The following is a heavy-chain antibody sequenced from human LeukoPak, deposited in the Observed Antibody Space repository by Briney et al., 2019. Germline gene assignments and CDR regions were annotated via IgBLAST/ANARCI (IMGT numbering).Heavy chain of an antibody. CDR1: GFSFSTFW. Sequence: GGSLRLSCAASGFSFSTFWMTWVRQAPGRGLEWVANIRHGGSETHYVDSVKGRFTISRDNAKNSLFLQLNSLRAEDTAVYYCAKDRTYYDGSAYYDVFDVWGQGTMVTVSS. CDR3: AKDRTYYDGSAYYDVFDV. J-gene: IGHJ3*01. CDR2: IRHGGSET. V-gene: IGHV3-7*01. D-gene: IGHD3-22*01.